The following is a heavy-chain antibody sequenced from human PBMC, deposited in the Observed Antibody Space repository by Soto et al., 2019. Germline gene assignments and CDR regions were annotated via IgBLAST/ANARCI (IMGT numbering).Heavy chain of an antibody. CDR2: IPYDGSNK. V-gene: IGHV3-30-3*01. Sequence: PGGSLRLSCAASGFTFSSYAMHWVRQAPGKGLEWVAVIPYDGSNKYYADSVKGRFTISRDNSKNTLYLQMNSLRAEDTAVYYCATPRHRDDTYYFDYWGQGTLVTVSS. J-gene: IGHJ4*02. CDR3: ATPRHRDDTYYFDY. CDR1: GFTFSSYA.